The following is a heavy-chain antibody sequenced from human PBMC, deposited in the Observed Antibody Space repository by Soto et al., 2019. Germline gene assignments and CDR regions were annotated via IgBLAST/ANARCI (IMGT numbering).Heavy chain of an antibody. Sequence: SETLSLTCAVYGGSFSGYYWSWIRQPPGKGLEWIGEINHSGSTNYNPSLKSRVTISVDTSKNQFSLKLSSVTAADTAVYYCARGLEVVVPAAHPRGIGYFQHWGQGTLVTVSS. V-gene: IGHV4-34*01. CDR3: ARGLEVVVPAAHPRGIGYFQH. D-gene: IGHD2-2*01. J-gene: IGHJ1*01. CDR1: GGSFSGYY. CDR2: INHSGST.